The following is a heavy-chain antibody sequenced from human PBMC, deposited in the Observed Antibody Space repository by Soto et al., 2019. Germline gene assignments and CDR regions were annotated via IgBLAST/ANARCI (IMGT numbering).Heavy chain of an antibody. V-gene: IGHV1-69*06. Sequence: GASVKVSCKASGGTFSSYAISWVRQAPGQGLEWMGGIIPIFGTANYAQKFQGRVTITADKSTSTAYTELSSLRSEDTAVYYCARDGSPPDYDFWSGEKRLRYGMDVWGQGTTVTVSS. CDR2: IIPIFGTA. CDR1: GGTFSSYA. J-gene: IGHJ6*02. D-gene: IGHD3-3*01. CDR3: ARDGSPPDYDFWSGEKRLRYGMDV.